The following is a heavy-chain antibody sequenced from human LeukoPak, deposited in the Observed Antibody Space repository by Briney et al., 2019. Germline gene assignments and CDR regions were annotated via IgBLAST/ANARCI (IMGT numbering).Heavy chain of an antibody. CDR1: GFTFRTYW. J-gene: IGHJ4*02. D-gene: IGHD3-22*01. Sequence: QPGGSLRLSCAASGFTFRTYWMHWVRQAPGKGLVWVSRIDAEGTTTTYADSVKGRFTIYRDNAKNTLYLQMNSLRAEDTAVYYCARRYHYDSSGYQFDYWGQGTLVTVSS. V-gene: IGHV3-74*01. CDR3: ARRYHYDSSGYQFDY. CDR2: IDAEGTTT.